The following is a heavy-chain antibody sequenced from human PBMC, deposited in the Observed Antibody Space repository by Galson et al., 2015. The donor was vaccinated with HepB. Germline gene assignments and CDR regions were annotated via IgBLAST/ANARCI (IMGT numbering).Heavy chain of an antibody. CDR1: GFTFSSYA. CDR2: ISGGGGRT. CDR3: AKVKGLRGWPQLGYYYGMDV. D-gene: IGHD5-24*01. J-gene: IGHJ6*02. Sequence: SLRLSCAASGFTFSSYAMSWVRQAPGKGLEWVSGISGGGGRTYYADSVKGRFTISRDNSKNTLYLQMNSLRADDTAIYYCAKVKGLRGWPQLGYYYGMDVWGQGTTVTVSS. V-gene: IGHV3-23*01.